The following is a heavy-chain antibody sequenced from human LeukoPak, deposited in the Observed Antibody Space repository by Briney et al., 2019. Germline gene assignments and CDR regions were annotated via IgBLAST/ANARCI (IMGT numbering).Heavy chain of an antibody. CDR3: ARDAYGATFDAFDI. CDR2: ISSSSSYI. V-gene: IGHV3-21*01. D-gene: IGHD4-17*01. J-gene: IGHJ3*02. Sequence: GGSLRLSCAASGFTFSSYSMNWVRQAPGKGLEWVSSISSSSSYIYYADSVKGRFTISRDNAKNSLYLQMNSLRAEDTAVYYCARDAYGATFDAFDIWGRGTTVTVSS. CDR1: GFTFSSYS.